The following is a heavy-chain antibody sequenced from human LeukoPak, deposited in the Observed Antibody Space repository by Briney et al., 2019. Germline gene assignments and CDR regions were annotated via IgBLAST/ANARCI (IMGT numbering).Heavy chain of an antibody. CDR1: GGTFSSYA. V-gene: IGHV1-69*13. J-gene: IGHJ3*02. CDR3: AREGGRITMIVVADTFDI. D-gene: IGHD3-22*01. Sequence: SVKVSCKASGGTFSSYAISWVRQAPGQGLEWMGGIIPIFGTANYAQKFQGRVTITADESTSTAYMELSSLRSEDTAVYYCAREGGRITMIVVADTFDIWGQGTMVTVSS. CDR2: IIPIFGTA.